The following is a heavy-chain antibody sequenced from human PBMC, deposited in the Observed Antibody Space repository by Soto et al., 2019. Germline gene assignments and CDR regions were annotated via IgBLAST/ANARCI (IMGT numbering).Heavy chain of an antibody. Sequence: QVQLVQSGAEVKTPGASVKVSCKASGSTFTDYDINWVRQAPGQGLEWVGRMNPNSGRTDYAQKFQARVTMTRDTSISTAYLELSSLGYEDTAVFYCSTWGRNGWYTGFFWGQGTLVTVAS. D-gene: IGHD6-19*01. CDR2: MNPNSGRT. CDR3: STWGRNGWYTGFF. V-gene: IGHV1-8*01. J-gene: IGHJ4*02. CDR1: GSTFTDYD.